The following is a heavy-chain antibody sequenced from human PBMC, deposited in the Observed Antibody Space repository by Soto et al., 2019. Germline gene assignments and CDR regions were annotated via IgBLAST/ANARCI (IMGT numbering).Heavy chain of an antibody. CDR2: IKSKTYGGTT. V-gene: IGHV3-15*01. Sequence: GGSLRLSCAASGFTFSNAWMSWVRQAPGKGLEWVGRIKSKTYGGTTDYAAPVKGRFTISRDDSKNTLYLQMNSLKTEDTAVYYCTTGLITGTQYYFDYWGQGTLVTVSS. D-gene: IGHD1-20*01. CDR3: TTGLITGTQYYFDY. CDR1: GFTFSNAW. J-gene: IGHJ4*02.